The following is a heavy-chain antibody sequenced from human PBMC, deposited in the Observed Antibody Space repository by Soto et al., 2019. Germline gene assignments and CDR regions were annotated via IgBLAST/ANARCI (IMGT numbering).Heavy chain of an antibody. Sequence: GGSLRLSCAASGFTFSSSSMNWVRQAPGKGLEWVSYISSSSSTIYYADSVKGRFTISSDNAKNSLYLQMNSLRAEDTAVYYCAREGAATYNWFDPWGQGTLVTVSS. CDR1: GFTFSSSS. V-gene: IGHV3-48*01. D-gene: IGHD6-25*01. CDR2: ISSSSSTI. CDR3: AREGAATYNWFDP. J-gene: IGHJ5*02.